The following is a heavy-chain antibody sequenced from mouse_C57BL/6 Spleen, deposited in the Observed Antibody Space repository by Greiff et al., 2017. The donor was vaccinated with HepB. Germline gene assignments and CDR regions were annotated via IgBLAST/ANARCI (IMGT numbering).Heavy chain of an antibody. CDR2: IDPNSGGT. CDR1: GYTFTSYW. Sequence: QVHVKQPGAELVKPGASVKLSCKASGYTFTSYWMHWVKQRPGRGLEWIGRIDPNSGGTKYNEKFKSKATLTVDKPSRTAYIQLSSLTSEDSAVYYCAREDDGYSMDYWGQGTSVTVSS. J-gene: IGHJ4*01. CDR3: AREDDGYSMDY. D-gene: IGHD2-3*01. V-gene: IGHV1-72*01.